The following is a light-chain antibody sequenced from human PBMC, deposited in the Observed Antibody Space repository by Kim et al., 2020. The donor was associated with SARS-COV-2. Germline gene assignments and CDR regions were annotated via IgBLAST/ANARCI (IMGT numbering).Light chain of an antibody. Sequence: EIVLTQSPDTLSLSPGESATLSCWTSEIVNSRYLAWYQQRPGQSPRLLIYATSSRATGISDRISGSGSGTDFTLTISRLEPEDSAVYYCQQYGTSLYTFGQGTKLEI. V-gene: IGKV3-20*01. CDR2: ATS. J-gene: IGKJ2*01. CDR1: EIVNSRY. CDR3: QQYGTSLYT.